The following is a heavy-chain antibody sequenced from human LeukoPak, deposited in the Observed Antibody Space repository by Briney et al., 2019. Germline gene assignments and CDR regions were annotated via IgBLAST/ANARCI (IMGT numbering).Heavy chain of an antibody. Sequence: GGSLRLSCAASGFTFSSYAMSWVRQAPGKGLEWVAVISYDGSNKYYADSVKGRFTISRDNSKNTLYLQMNSLRAEDTAVYYCARVSSSAGRGYWGQGTLVTVSS. D-gene: IGHD6-13*01. CDR2: ISYDGSNK. J-gene: IGHJ4*02. V-gene: IGHV3-30-3*01. CDR3: ARVSSSAGRGY. CDR1: GFTFSSYA.